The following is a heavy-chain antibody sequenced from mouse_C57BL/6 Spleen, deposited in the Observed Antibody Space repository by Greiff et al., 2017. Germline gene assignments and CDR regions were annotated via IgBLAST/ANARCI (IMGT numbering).Heavy chain of an antibody. CDR3: ARPLYGSGGMDY. CDR1: GYTFTSYW. V-gene: IGHV1-69*01. Sequence: VQLQPPGAELVMPGASVKLSCKASGYTFTSYWMHWVKQRPGQGLEWIGEIDPSDSYTNYNQKFKGKSTLSVDKSSSTAYMQLISLTSEDSAVYYCARPLYGSGGMDYWGQGTSVTVSS. D-gene: IGHD1-1*01. J-gene: IGHJ4*01. CDR2: IDPSDSYT.